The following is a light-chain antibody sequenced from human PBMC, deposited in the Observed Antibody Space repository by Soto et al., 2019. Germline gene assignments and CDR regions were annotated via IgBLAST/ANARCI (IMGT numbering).Light chain of an antibody. V-gene: IGKV1-33*01. CDR1: QAIGNY. J-gene: IGKJ4*01. CDR3: QQYDDFPFT. CDR2: EAS. Sequence: DIQMTQSPSSLSASVGDRVTITCQASQAIGNYLTWYQQKPGKAPKLLIYEASNLETGVPSRFSGSGSGTDFTFTINSLQPEDIATYYCQQYDDFPFTFGGGTKVEIK.